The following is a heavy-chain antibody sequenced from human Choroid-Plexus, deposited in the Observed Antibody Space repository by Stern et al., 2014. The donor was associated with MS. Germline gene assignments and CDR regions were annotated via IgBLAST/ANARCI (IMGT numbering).Heavy chain of an antibody. V-gene: IGHV3-30*18. J-gene: IGHJ4*02. Sequence: VQLVESGGGVVQPGRPLRLSCAASGFSFSSFGMHWVRQAPGKGLEWVALISYDGSKDYADSVKGRFAISRDNSKNTLYLQMNSLRAEDTAVYYCAKDRQWGTFFFDFWGQGSLVTVSS. D-gene: IGHD3-16*01. CDR1: GFSFSSFG. CDR2: ISYDGSK. CDR3: AKDRQWGTFFFDF.